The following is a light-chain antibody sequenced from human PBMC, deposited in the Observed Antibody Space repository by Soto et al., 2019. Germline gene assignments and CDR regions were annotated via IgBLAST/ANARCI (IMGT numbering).Light chain of an antibody. CDR1: SSDIGAYNF. CDR2: DVN. Sequence: QSALTQPASVSGSPGQSTTISCTGTSSDIGAYNFVSWYQQHPGKAPKLMLYDVNIRPSGVSNRFSGSKSGNTASLTISGLRAEDEADYYCTSWTTSTTMIFGGGTQLTVL. CDR3: TSWTTSTTMI. J-gene: IGLJ7*01. V-gene: IGLV2-14*03.